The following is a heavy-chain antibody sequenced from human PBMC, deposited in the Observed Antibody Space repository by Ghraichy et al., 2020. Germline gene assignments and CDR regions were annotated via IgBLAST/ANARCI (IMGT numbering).Heavy chain of an antibody. D-gene: IGHD3-3*01. V-gene: IGHV4-59*01. CDR1: GGSISSYY. CDR2: IYYSGST. J-gene: IGHJ4*02. Sequence: SETLSLTCTVSGGSISSYYWSWIRQPPGKGLEWIGYIYYSGSTNYNPSLKSRVTISVDTSKNQFSLKLSSVTAADTAVYYCARGSGGDFWSGYSTAYYFDYCGQGTLVTVSS. CDR3: ARGSGGDFWSGYSTAYYFDY.